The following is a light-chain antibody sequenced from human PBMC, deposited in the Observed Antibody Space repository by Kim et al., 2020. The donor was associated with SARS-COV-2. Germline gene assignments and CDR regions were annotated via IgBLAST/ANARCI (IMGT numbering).Light chain of an antibody. CDR3: QQYNRYSYA. Sequence: SASEGDGVTITFRASQSISGWLAWYQQKPGSAPELLIYRASSVESGVPSRFSDSRSETEFSHTISSLQRNDFATYFCQQYNRYSYAFGQGTKLEI. CDR1: QSISGW. V-gene: IGKV1-5*03. CDR2: RAS. J-gene: IGKJ2*01.